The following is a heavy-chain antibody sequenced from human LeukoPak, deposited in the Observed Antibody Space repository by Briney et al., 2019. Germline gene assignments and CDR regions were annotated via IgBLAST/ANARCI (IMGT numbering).Heavy chain of an antibody. CDR1: GGSISSYY. Sequence: PSETLSLTCTVSGGSISSYYWSWIRQPAGKGLEWIGSIYYSGSTYYNPSLKSRVTISVDTSKNQFSLKLSSVTAADTAVYYCAAPIVGAAFDYWGQGTLVTVSS. V-gene: IGHV4-59*05. CDR3: AAPIVGAAFDY. J-gene: IGHJ4*02. CDR2: IYYSGST. D-gene: IGHD1-26*01.